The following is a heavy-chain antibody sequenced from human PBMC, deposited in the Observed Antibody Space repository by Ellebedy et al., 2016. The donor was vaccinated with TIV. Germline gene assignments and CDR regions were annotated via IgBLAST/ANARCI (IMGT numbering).Heavy chain of an antibody. V-gene: IGHV3-7*03. J-gene: IGHJ4*02. CDR3: VRGGARSSWYWRL. Sequence: GESLKISCAASGFPFRRCWMSWVRQAPGKGLEWVATIHKDGSERYYVDSVKGRFTVSRDNTRDMLFLEMSSLKADDTGIYYCVRGGARSSWYWRLWGQGTLVTVSA. CDR2: IHKDGSER. D-gene: IGHD6-13*01. CDR1: GFPFRRCW.